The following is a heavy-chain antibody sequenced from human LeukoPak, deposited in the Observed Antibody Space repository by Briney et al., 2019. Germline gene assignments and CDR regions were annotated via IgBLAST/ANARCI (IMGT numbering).Heavy chain of an antibody. CDR2: ISNGDT. CDR3: VREAGYCASVCLKSNWFDP. V-gene: IGHV3-23*01. Sequence: GGSLRLSCAASGFPFSNHAMSWVRQPPGKGLEWVAAISNGDTYYADSVRGRFAISRDDSKNMVYLQMNSLRDEDTALYYCVREAGYCASVCLKSNWFDPWGQGTQVTVSS. D-gene: IGHD2-15*01. CDR1: GFPFSNHA. J-gene: IGHJ5*02.